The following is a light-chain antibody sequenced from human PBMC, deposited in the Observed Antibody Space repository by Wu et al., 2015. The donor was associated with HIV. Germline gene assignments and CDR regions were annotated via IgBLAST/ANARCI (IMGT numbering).Light chain of an antibody. CDR1: QSVSSN. CDR3: QQYNNWPPLT. V-gene: IGKV3D-15*01. CDR2: GAS. Sequence: EIVMTQSPATLSVSPGERATLSCRAGQSVSSNLAWYQQKPGQAPRLLIYGASTRATGIPARFSGSGSGTEFTLTISSLQSEDFAVYYCQQYNNWPPLTFGGGPRWRSN. J-gene: IGKJ4*01.